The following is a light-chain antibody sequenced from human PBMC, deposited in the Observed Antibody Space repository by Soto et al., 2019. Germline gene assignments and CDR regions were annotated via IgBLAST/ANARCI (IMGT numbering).Light chain of an antibody. V-gene: IGKV2-28*01. J-gene: IGKJ1*01. CDR2: LGS. CDR1: QSLLHTNGINY. CDR3: MQALQKPST. Sequence: VVVTQSPLSLPVTPGEPASMSCRASQSLLHTNGINYLHWYLQKPGPSPQLLIYLGSHRASGVPDRFSGSGSGTEYTLRISRVEAEDVGIYYCMQALQKPSTFGQGTKVDIK.